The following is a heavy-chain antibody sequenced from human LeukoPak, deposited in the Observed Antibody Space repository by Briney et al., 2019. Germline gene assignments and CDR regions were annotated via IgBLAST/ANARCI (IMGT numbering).Heavy chain of an antibody. CDR2: IIPIFGTA. CDR3: ARDRQQWLEPYYYYYGMDV. J-gene: IGHJ6*02. Sequence: GASVKVSCKASGYTFTSYAISWVRQAPGQGLEWMGGIIPIFGTANYAQKFQGRVTITADESTSTAYMELSSLRSEDTAVYYCARDRQQWLEPYYYYYGMDVWGQGTTVTVSS. D-gene: IGHD6-19*01. V-gene: IGHV1-69*13. CDR1: GYTFTSYA.